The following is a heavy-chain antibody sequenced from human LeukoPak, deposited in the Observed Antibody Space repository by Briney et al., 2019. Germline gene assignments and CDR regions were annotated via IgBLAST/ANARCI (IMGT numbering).Heavy chain of an antibody. CDR2: IYYSGST. Sequence: SETLSLTCTVSGGSISSSSYYWGWIRQPPGKGLEWIGSIYYSGSTYYNPSLKSRVTISVDTSKNQFSLKLSSVTAAGTAVYYCASGSYFYFQHWGQGTLVTVSS. J-gene: IGHJ1*01. CDR1: GGSISSSSYY. D-gene: IGHD1-26*01. V-gene: IGHV4-39*01. CDR3: ASGSYFYFQH.